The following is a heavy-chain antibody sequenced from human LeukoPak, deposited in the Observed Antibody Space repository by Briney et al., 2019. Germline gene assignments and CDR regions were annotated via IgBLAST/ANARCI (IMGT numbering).Heavy chain of an antibody. V-gene: IGHV3-7*04. D-gene: IGHD2-2*02. CDR3: ARWGYTNNYYYFDY. Sequence: GGSLRHSRTASGFTFSTYWLGWVRQAPGKGLEWVANIKQDGGEKYYLGSVKGRFTISRDNAESSLYLHMNSLRAEDTAVYYCARWGYTNNYYYFDYWGQGTLVTVSS. CDR1: GFTFSTYW. J-gene: IGHJ4*02. CDR2: IKQDGGEK.